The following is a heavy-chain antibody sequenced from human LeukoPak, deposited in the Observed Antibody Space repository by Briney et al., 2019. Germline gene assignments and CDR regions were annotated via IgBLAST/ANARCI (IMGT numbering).Heavy chain of an antibody. J-gene: IGHJ3*02. CDR3: AKLLWFGETDDAFDI. Sequence: GGSLRLSCAASGFTFSSYAMHWVRQAPGKGLEWVAVISYDGSNKYYADSVKGRFTIPRDNSKNTLYLQMNSLRAEDTAVYYCAKLLWFGETDDAFDIWGQGTMVTVSS. CDR1: GFTFSSYA. D-gene: IGHD3-10*01. V-gene: IGHV3-30-3*01. CDR2: ISYDGSNK.